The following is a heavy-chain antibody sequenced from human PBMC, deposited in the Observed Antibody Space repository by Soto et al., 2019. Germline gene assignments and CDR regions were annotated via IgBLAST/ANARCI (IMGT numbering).Heavy chain of an antibody. CDR3: AGDSSGYPLALFDI. CDR1: GGSISSSNW. V-gene: IGHV4-4*02. CDR2: IYHSGST. Sequence: SETLSLTCAVSGGSISSSNWWSWVRQPPGKGLEWIGEIYHSGSTNYNPSLKSRVTISVDKSKNQFSLKLSSVTAEDTAVYYCAGDSSGYPLALFDIWGQGTMVTVSS. D-gene: IGHD3-22*01. J-gene: IGHJ3*02.